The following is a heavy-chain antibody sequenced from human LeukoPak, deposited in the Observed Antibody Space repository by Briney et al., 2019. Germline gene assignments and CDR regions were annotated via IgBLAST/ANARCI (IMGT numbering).Heavy chain of an antibody. CDR3: ARVYSGSSFFDY. J-gene: IGHJ4*02. CDR2: IYHSGST. CDR1: GGSISSSNW. Sequence: SETLSLTCAVSGGSISSSNWWSWVRQPPGKGLEWIGEIYHSGSTNYNPSLKSRVTISVDKSNNQLSLKLSSVTAADTAVYYCARVYSGSSFFDYRGQGTLVTVSS. D-gene: IGHD1-26*01. V-gene: IGHV4-4*02.